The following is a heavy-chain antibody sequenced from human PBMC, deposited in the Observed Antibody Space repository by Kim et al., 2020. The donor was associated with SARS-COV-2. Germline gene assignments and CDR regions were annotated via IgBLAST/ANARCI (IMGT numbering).Heavy chain of an antibody. CDR3: ARDIPIVVVSAAMLPDV. V-gene: IGHV1-18*01. J-gene: IGHJ6*02. Sequence: ASVKVSCKASGYTFTSYGISWVRQAPGQGLEWMGWISAYNGNTNYAQKLPGRVTMTTDTSTSTAYMELRSLRSDDTAVYYCARDIPIVVVSAAMLPDVWGQGTTVTVSS. CDR1: GYTFTSYG. D-gene: IGHD2-2*01. CDR2: ISAYNGNT.